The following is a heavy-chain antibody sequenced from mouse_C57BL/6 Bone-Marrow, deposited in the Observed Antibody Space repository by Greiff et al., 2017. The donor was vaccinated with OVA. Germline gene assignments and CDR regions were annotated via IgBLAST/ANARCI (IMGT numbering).Heavy chain of an antibody. Sequence: VQLQQPGAELVKPGASVKMSCKASGYTFTSYWITWVKQRPGQGLEWIGDLYPGSGSTNYNGKFKSKATLSVDTSSSTAYMQLSSLTSEDSAVYYGARGYYCSRIWYFDVWGTGTTVTVSS. V-gene: IGHV1-55*01. D-gene: IGHD1-1*01. CDR1: GYTFTSYW. J-gene: IGHJ1*03. CDR2: LYPGSGST. CDR3: ARGYYCSRIWYFDV.